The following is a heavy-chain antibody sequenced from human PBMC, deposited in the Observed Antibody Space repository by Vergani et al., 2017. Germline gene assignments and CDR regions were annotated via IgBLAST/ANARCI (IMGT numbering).Heavy chain of an antibody. CDR2: VSTGTKSQ. CDR3: AREYSSTSGRAFDF. CDR1: GFDFSSYI. D-gene: IGHD2-2*01. J-gene: IGHJ3*01. Sequence: QLVESGGGWVQPGGSLRLSCVVSGFDFSSYIKNWVRQAPGKGLEWVSFVSTGTKSQSYAESVKGRFTISRDSAKNSLYLQMDSLRAEDTAVYYCAREYSSTSGRAFDFWGQGTKVTVSS. V-gene: IGHV3-48*01.